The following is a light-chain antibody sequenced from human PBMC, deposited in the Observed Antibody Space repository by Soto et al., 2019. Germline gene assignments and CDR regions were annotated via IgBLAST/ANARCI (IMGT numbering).Light chain of an antibody. CDR1: NIESKS. CDR2: VDI. J-gene: IGLJ1*01. Sequence: SYELTQPPSVSVAPGQTARITCGGNNIESKSVHWYQQRPGQAPVLVIYVDIDRPSGIPDRFSASTSGNTAALTISRVEAGDEADYYCQVWDTISDHYVFGSGTKLTVL. V-gene: IGLV3-21*02. CDR3: QVWDTISDHYV.